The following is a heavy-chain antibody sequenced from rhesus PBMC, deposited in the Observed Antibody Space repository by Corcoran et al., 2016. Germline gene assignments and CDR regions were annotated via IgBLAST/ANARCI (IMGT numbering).Heavy chain of an antibody. CDR2: IYGSGSTT. CDR3: ARRTTGTTAFFDS. V-gene: IGHV4S10*01. CDR1: GGPMSDHFL. Sequence: QVQLQESGPGVVTPSETLSLTCAVSGGPMSDHFLWSWIRQPPGKGLEWIGYIYGSGSTTVYNPSLKSRVTISKATSKYQFSLQLSSVTAADTAVYYCARRTTGTTAFFDSWGQGVLVTVSS. D-gene: IGHD1-7*02. J-gene: IGHJ4*01.